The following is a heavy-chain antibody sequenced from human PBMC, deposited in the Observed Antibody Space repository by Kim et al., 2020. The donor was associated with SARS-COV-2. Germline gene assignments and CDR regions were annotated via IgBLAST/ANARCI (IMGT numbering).Heavy chain of an antibody. D-gene: IGHD3-10*01. V-gene: IGHV3-23*01. J-gene: IGHJ4*02. CDR1: GFTFTGYA. CDR3: MKGRWVWEWDH. Sequence: GGSLRLSCTTSGFTFTGYAMSWVRQAPGKGLEWVSSIDGSDGTTYYVDSVKGRITISRDNSKNTQHLMMNSLRADATAEYYCMKGRWVWEWDHWDQG. CDR2: IDGSDGTT.